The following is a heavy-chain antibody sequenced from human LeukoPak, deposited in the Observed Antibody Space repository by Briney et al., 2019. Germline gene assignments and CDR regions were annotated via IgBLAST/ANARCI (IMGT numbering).Heavy chain of an antibody. V-gene: IGHV3-23*01. CDR1: RFIFSTYA. J-gene: IGHJ4*02. CDR2: IKGGGGDP. D-gene: IGHD2-21*02. CDR3: AKGGHDFNPFYW. Sequence: GGSLRLSCAASRFIFSTYAMGWVRQAPGKALEWVSSIKGGGGDPFYADSVKGRFTISRDNSKNTLFLQLNSLRAEDSAVHYCAKGGHDFNPFYWWGQGTLVTVSS.